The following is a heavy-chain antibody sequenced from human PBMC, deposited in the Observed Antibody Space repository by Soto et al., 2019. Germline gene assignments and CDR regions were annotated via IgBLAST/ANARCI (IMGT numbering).Heavy chain of an antibody. CDR2: ISYNGSNK. CDR3: AKVFSGRVAATPIDY. V-gene: IGHV3-30*18. Sequence: GGSLRLSCAASGFTFSNFGMYWVRQAPGKGLEWVAVISYNGSNKYYVDSVKGRFTISRDNSKNTLYLQMNSLRAEDTAVYYCAKVFSGRVAATPIDYWGQGTLVTVSS. J-gene: IGHJ4*02. D-gene: IGHD2-15*01. CDR1: GFTFSNFG.